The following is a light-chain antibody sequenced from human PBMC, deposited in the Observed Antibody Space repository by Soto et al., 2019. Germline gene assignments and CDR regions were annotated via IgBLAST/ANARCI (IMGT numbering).Light chain of an antibody. Sequence: EIVITRSPGNLSVSPGGRATLSCRASQSISSNVAWYQQKPGQAPRLLIYGAFIRATGIPARFSGSGSGTDFTLTISSLQSEDFAVYYCQQYNDWPPDSFGQGTK. J-gene: IGKJ2*03. CDR2: GAF. CDR1: QSISSN. V-gene: IGKV3-15*01. CDR3: QQYNDWPPDS.